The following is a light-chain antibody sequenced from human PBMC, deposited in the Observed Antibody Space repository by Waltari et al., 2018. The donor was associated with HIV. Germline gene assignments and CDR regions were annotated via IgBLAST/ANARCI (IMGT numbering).Light chain of an antibody. CDR1: QSLLHSDGYNY. Sequence: EIVLTQSPLSLPVTPGEPASISCMSNQSLLHSDGYNYLDWYLPKPGQSPQLLIYLRANRASGVPDRFSGSGSGTHFTLKISRVEPEDVGVYYCMQGLQIPRTFGQGTKVEIK. CDR3: MQGLQIPRT. V-gene: IGKV2-28*01. CDR2: LRA. J-gene: IGKJ1*01.